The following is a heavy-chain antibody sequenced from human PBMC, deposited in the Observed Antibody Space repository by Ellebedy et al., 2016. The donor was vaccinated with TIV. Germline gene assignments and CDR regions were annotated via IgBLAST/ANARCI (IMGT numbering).Heavy chain of an antibody. CDR3: ARDPRGYSGYDYFDY. CDR1: GYTFTSYA. J-gene: IGHJ4*02. V-gene: IGHV1-3*01. CDR2: TNAGNGNT. D-gene: IGHD5-12*01. Sequence: ASVKVSCKASGYTFTSYAMHWVRQAPGQRLEWMGWTNAGNGNTKYSQKFQGRVTITRDTSASTAYMELSGLRSEDTAVYYCARDPRGYSGYDYFDYWGQGTLVTVSS.